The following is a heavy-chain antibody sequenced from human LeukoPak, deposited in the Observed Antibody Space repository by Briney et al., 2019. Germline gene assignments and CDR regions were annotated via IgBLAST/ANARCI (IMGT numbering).Heavy chain of an antibody. V-gene: IGHV3-21*01. CDR1: GFTFSSYS. D-gene: IGHD3-10*01. CDR3: ASHYGSGSYFDY. Sequence: PGGSLRLSCVASGFTFSSYSMNWVRQAPGKGLEWVSSISSSSSYIYYADSVKGRFTISRDNAKNSLYLQMNSLRAEDTAVYYCASHYGSGSYFDYWGQGTLVTVSS. CDR2: ISSSSSYI. J-gene: IGHJ4*02.